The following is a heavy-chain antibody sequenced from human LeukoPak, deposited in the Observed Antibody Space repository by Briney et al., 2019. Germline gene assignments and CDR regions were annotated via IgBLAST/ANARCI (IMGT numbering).Heavy chain of an antibody. D-gene: IGHD6-6*01. CDR1: GGSISNYY. CDR2: IYTSGST. CDR3: ARVGGSSSYYYYGMDV. V-gene: IGHV4-4*07. J-gene: IGHJ6*02. Sequence: VKPSETLSLTCTVSGGSISNYYWSWIRQPAGKGLEWIGRIYTSGSTNYNPSLKSRVTMSVDTSKNQFSLKLSSVTAADTAVYYCARVGGSSSYYYYGMDVWGQGTTVTVSS.